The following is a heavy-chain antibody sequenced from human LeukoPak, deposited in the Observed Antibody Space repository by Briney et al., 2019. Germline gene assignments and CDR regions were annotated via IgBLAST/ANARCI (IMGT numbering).Heavy chain of an antibody. D-gene: IGHD3-22*01. CDR3: ARVFPKDDSSGYYELDFDY. CDR1: GYTFTGYY. V-gene: IGHV1-2*02. CDR2: INPNSGGT. Sequence: ASVKVSCKASGYTFTGYYMHWVRQAPGQGPEWMGWINPNSGGTNYAQKFQGRVTMTRDTSISTAYMELSRLRSDDTAVYYCARVFPKDDSSGYYELDFDYWGQGTLVTVSS. J-gene: IGHJ4*02.